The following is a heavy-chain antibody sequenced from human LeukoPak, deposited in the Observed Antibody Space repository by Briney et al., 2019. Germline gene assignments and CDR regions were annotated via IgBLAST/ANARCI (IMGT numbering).Heavy chain of an antibody. CDR1: GFTVSSNY. Sequence: GGSLRLSCAASGFTVSSNYMSWVRQAPGKGLEWVSVIYSGGSTYYADSVKGRFTISRDNSKNTLYLQMNSLRAEDTAVYYCARGRTYYGSGSYYRDYYGMDVWGQGTTVTVSS. V-gene: IGHV3-53*01. J-gene: IGHJ6*02. CDR2: IYSGGST. CDR3: ARGRTYYGSGSYYRDYYGMDV. D-gene: IGHD3-10*01.